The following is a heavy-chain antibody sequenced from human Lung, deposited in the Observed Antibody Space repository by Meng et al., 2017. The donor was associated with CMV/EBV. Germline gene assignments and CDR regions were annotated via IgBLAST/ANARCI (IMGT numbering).Heavy chain of an antibody. CDR3: VKGGTQDLDY. D-gene: IGHD1-26*01. V-gene: IGHV3-7*01. Sequence: ESXKISCAASGFTFSRYWMGWVRQVTGKGLEWVANIKQDGSEKYYVDSVKGRFTSARDNDKNSRYLQMNSLRADDTAVYYCVKGGTQDLDYWGQGTRVTVSS. CDR2: IKQDGSEK. J-gene: IGHJ4*02. CDR1: GFTFSRYW.